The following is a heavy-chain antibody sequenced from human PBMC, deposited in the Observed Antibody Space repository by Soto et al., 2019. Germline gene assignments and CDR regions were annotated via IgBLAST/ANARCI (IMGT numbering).Heavy chain of an antibody. CDR3: ARDHYYYYYCMDV. CDR2: ISYDGSNK. CDR1: GFTFSSYA. J-gene: IGHJ6*02. V-gene: IGHV3-30-3*01. Sequence: QVQLVESGGGVVQPGRSLRLSCAASGFTFSSYAMHWVRQAPGKGLEWVAVISYDGSNKYYADSVKGRFTISRDNSKNTLYLQMNSLRAEDTAVYYCARDHYYYYYCMDVWGQGTTVTVSS.